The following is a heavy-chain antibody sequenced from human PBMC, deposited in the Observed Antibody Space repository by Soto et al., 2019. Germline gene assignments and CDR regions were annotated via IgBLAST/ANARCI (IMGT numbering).Heavy chain of an antibody. CDR3: AGGGTPIDS. Sequence: QVQLVQSGAEVKKPGASVKVSCKASGYTFTNIGISWVRQAPGQGLEWMGWISAYNGNTNYAQKFQSRVTMTPAAPTSTAYMEVRGLRFDDTAVYYCAGGGTPIDSWGQVTLVTVSS. J-gene: IGHJ4*02. CDR2: ISAYNGNT. V-gene: IGHV1-18*01. CDR1: GYTFTNIG. D-gene: IGHD3-16*01.